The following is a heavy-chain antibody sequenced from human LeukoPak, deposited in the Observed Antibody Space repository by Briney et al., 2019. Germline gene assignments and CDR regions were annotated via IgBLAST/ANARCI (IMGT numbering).Heavy chain of an antibody. CDR2: INDDGRST. J-gene: IGHJ4*02. V-gene: IGHV3-74*01. CDR3: ARRARGYSGYDFLFDY. Sequence: GGSLRLSCAASGFTFSSYWMHWVRQAPGKGLVGVSRINDDGRSTNYADSVKGRFTISRDNAKNLLYLQMNSLRAEDTAVYYCARRARGYSGYDFLFDYWGQGTLVTVSS. D-gene: IGHD5-12*01. CDR1: GFTFSSYW.